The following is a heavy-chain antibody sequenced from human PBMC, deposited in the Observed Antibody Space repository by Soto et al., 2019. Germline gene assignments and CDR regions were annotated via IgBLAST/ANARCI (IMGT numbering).Heavy chain of an antibody. D-gene: IGHD1-26*01. J-gene: IGHJ5*02. CDR3: ARVGSGSYYDFNWFDP. V-gene: IGHV4-59*01. Sequence: SETLSLTCTFSGGSISAYYWSWIRQPPGKGLEWIGHIYYSGSTNYSPSLKSRVTISIDTSKRQFSLKLRSVTAADTAVYYCARVGSGSYYDFNWFDPWGQGKVVTVS. CDR2: IYYSGST. CDR1: GGSISAYY.